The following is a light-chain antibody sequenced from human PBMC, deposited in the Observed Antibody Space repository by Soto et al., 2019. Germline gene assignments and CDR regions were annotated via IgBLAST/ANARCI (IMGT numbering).Light chain of an antibody. Sequence: QSALTQPASVSGSPGQSITISCTGTSSDVGAYNYDSWYQQYPGEAPKVIIYDVSHRPAGVSNRFSGSKSGNTASLTISGXXXXXXXDYYCSSYTSATTYVFGTGTKLTVL. CDR2: DVS. J-gene: IGLJ1*01. CDR1: SSDVGAYNY. CDR3: SSYTSATTYV. V-gene: IGLV2-14*01.